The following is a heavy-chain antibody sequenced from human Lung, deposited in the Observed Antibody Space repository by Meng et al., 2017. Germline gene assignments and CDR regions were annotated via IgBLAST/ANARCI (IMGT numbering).Heavy chain of an antibody. CDR1: GFTFSTHW. J-gene: IGHJ4*02. V-gene: IGHV3-74*01. Sequence: EVPLVESGGGSVQPGGSLRLSCAASGFTFSTHWRHWVRQAPGKGLEWVSRITGDGSITIYADSVQGRFTMSRDNAKNTLSLQMNSLRAEDTAVYYCARGGVTADDWGQGTLVTVSS. CDR3: ARGGVTADD. CDR2: ITGDGSIT. D-gene: IGHD2-21*02.